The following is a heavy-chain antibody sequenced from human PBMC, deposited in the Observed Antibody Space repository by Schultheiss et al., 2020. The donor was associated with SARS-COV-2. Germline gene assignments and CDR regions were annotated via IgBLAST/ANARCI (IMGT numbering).Heavy chain of an antibody. D-gene: IGHD5-24*01. CDR1: GFTFSNAW. CDR2: IKQDGSEK. CDR3: ARSQRWLQRYFDY. V-gene: IGHV3-7*01. J-gene: IGHJ4*02. Sequence: GGSLRLSCAASGFTFSNAWMSWVRQAPGKGLEWVANIKQDGSEKYYVDSVKGRFTISRDNAKNSLYLQMNSLRAEDTAVYYCARSQRWLQRYFDYWGQGTLVTVSS.